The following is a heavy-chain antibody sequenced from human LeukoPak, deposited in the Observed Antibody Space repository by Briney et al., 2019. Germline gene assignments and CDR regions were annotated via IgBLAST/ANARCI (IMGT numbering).Heavy chain of an antibody. CDR1: GGSISSSSYY. D-gene: IGHD3-3*01. CDR3: ARHRNDFWSGYYTGEATGFDY. CDR2: IYYSGST. Sequence: SETLSLTCTVSGGSISSSSYYWGWIRQPPGKGLEWLGSIYYSGSTYYNPSLKSRVTISVDTSKNQFSLKLSSVTAADTAVYYCARHRNDFWSGYYTGEATGFDYWGQGTLVTVSS. V-gene: IGHV4-39*01. J-gene: IGHJ4*02.